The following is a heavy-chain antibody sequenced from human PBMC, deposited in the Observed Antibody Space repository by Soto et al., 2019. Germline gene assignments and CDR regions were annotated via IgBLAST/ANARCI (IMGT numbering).Heavy chain of an antibody. CDR1: GYTFTSYD. CDR3: ARGLRYFAWLQVAFDI. Sequence: QVQLVQSGAEVKKPGASVKVSCKASGYTFTSYDINWVRQATGQGLEWMGWMNPNSGNTGYAQKFQGIGTMARNTSISTAYMELSSLRSEDTAVYYCARGLRYFAWLQVAFDIWGQVTMVTVSS. CDR2: MNPNSGNT. J-gene: IGHJ3*02. V-gene: IGHV1-8*01. D-gene: IGHD3-9*01.